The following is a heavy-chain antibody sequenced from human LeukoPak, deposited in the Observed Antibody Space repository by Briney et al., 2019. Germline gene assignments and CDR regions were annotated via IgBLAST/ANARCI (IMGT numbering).Heavy chain of an antibody. V-gene: IGHV3-30*01. CDR1: GFNFSSYP. D-gene: IGHD2-2*02. CDR3: ARSSGSCTSTTCYTVYFDY. Sequence: GGSLRLSCTASGFNFSSYPMHWVSQAPGKGLEWVAVISYDGMKKYYADSVKGRLTISRDNSKNTLYLQMNSLRAEDTAVYYCARSSGSCTSTTCYTVYFDYGGQGTLVTVSS. J-gene: IGHJ4*02. CDR2: ISYDGMKK.